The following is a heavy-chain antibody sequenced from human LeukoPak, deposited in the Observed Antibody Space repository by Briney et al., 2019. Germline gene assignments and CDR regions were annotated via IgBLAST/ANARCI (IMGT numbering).Heavy chain of an antibody. J-gene: IGHJ4*02. Sequence: GASVKVSCKASGGTFSSYAISWVRQAPGQGLDWMGGIIPIFGTANYAQKFQGRVTITTDESTSTAYMELSSLRSEDTAVYYCATVLEYSSSSGSFDYWGQGTLVTVSS. CDR1: GGTFSSYA. D-gene: IGHD6-6*01. CDR3: ATVLEYSSSSGSFDY. V-gene: IGHV1-69*05. CDR2: IIPIFGTA.